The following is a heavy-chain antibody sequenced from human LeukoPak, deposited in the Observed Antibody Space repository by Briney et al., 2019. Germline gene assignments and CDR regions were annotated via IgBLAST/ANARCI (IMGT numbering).Heavy chain of an antibody. Sequence: GASVKVSCKASGYTFTGYYMHWVRQAPGQGLEWMGWINPNSGGTNYAQKFQGRFTMTRDTSISTAYMELSRLRSDDTAVYYCARGALTGDDILTGHAPLADFDYWGQGTLVTVSS. CDR3: ARGALTGDDILTGHAPLADFDY. CDR2: INPNSGGT. J-gene: IGHJ4*02. V-gene: IGHV1-2*02. CDR1: GYTFTGYY. D-gene: IGHD3-9*01.